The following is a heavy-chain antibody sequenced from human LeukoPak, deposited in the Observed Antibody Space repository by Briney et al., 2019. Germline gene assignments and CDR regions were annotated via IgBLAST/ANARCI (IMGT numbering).Heavy chain of an antibody. J-gene: IGHJ4*02. CDR2: ISWNSGSI. CDR1: GFTFDDYA. CDR3: AIANWGHPFDY. V-gene: IGHV3-9*01. Sequence: GGSLRLSCAASGFTFDDYAMHWVRQAPGKGLEWVSGISWNSGSIGYADSVKGRFTISRDNAKNSLYLQMNSLRAEDTAVYYCAIANWGHPFDYWGQGTLVTVSS. D-gene: IGHD7-27*01.